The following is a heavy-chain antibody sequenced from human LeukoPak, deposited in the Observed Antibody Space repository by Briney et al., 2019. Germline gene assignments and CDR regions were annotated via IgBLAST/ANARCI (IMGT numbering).Heavy chain of an antibody. Sequence: GGSLRLSCAASGFTFSSYAMSWVRQAPGKGLEWVSVISGRGGSTYYADSVKGRFTISRDNSKNTLYLQMNSLRAEDTAVYYCAKLPYSSRWFLNYWGQGTLVTVSS. J-gene: IGHJ4*02. CDR2: ISGRGGST. CDR3: AKLPYSSRWFLNY. V-gene: IGHV3-23*01. CDR1: GFTFSSYA. D-gene: IGHD6-13*01.